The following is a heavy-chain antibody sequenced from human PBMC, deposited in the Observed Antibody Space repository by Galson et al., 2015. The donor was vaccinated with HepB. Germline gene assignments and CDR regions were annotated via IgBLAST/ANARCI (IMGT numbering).Heavy chain of an antibody. CDR2: ISSSSSYI. Sequence: SLRLSCAASGFTFSSYGMHWVRQAPGKGLEWVSSISSSSSYIYYADSVKGRFTISRDNAKNSLYLQMNSLRAEDTAVYYCARVYFSSSSHYPDYWGQGTLVTVSS. CDR3: ARVYFSSSSHYPDY. V-gene: IGHV3-21*01. D-gene: IGHD6-6*01. J-gene: IGHJ4*02. CDR1: GFTFSSYG.